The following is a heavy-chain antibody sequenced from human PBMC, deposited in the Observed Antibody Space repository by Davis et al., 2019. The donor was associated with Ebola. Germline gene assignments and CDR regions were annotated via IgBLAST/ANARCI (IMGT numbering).Heavy chain of an antibody. CDR3: ARIVSGSYSDY. CDR2: ISAYNGNT. J-gene: IGHJ4*02. Sequence: ASVKVSCKASGYSFSNYGINWVRQAPGQGLEWMEWISAYNGNTNYAQKLQGRVTMTTDTSTSTAYMELRSLRSDDTAVYYCARIVSGSYSDYWGQGTLVTVSS. V-gene: IGHV1-18*01. CDR1: GYSFSNYG. D-gene: IGHD1-26*01.